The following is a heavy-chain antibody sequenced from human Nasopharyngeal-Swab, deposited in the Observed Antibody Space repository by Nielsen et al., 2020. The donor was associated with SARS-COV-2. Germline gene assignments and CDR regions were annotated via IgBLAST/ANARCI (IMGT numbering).Heavy chain of an antibody. D-gene: IGHD4-11*01. Sequence: SETLSLTCAVSGGSITRGSHYWGWVRQPPGKGLECIGSLYVGGATYYNPSLKSRVTMSVDTSKNHFSLRLSSVTAADTAVYYCGRLTKTTVTRRLYFDYWGQGTLVTVSS. V-gene: IGHV4-39*02. J-gene: IGHJ4*02. CDR3: GRLTKTTVTRRLYFDY. CDR1: GGSITRGSHY. CDR2: LYVGGAT.